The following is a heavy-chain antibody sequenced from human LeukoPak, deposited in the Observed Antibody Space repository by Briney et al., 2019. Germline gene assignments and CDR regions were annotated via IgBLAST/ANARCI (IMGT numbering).Heavy chain of an antibody. J-gene: IGHJ4*02. Sequence: GGSLRLSCAASGFTFSNAWMSWVRQAPGKGLEWVGRIKSNSDGGTAEYGAPVKGRFTISRDDSKNTLYLQMNSLKTEDTAVYYCTTGLLGRWGQGTLITVSS. CDR2: IKSNSDGGTA. CDR3: TTGLLGR. CDR1: GFTFSNAW. D-gene: IGHD2-15*01. V-gene: IGHV3-15*01.